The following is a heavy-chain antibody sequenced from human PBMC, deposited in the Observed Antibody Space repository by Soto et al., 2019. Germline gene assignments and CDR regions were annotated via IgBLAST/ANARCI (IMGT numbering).Heavy chain of an antibody. V-gene: IGHV1-69*12. CDR3: ATKGIVTASAQYYYYGMDV. Sequence: QVQLVQSGAEVKKPGSSVKVSCKASGGTFSSYAISWVRQAPGQGLEWMGGIIPIFGTANYAQKFQGRVTITEDESTSTADMELSSLRSEDTAVYYCATKGIVTASAQYYYYGMDVWGQGTTVTVSS. CDR2: IIPIFGTA. J-gene: IGHJ6*02. D-gene: IGHD3-16*02. CDR1: GGTFSSYA.